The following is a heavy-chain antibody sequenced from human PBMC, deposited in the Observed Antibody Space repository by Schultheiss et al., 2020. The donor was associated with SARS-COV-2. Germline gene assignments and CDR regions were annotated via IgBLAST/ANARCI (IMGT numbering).Heavy chain of an antibody. CDR2: IDWDDDK. D-gene: IGHD3-10*01. Sequence: SGPTLVKPTPTLTLTCTFSGFSLSTSGMCVNWIRQPPGKALEWLARIDWDDDKYYSTSLKTRLTISKDTSKNQVVLTMTNMDPVDTATYYCARARPKAGEVDYWGQGTLVTVSS. CDR3: ARARPKAGEVDY. V-gene: IGHV2-70*11. J-gene: IGHJ4*02. CDR1: GFSLSTSGMC.